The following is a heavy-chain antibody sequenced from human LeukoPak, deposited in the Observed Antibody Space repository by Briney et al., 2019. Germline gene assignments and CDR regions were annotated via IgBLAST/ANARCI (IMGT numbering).Heavy chain of an antibody. CDR2: ISYDGSNK. Sequence: GGSLRLSCAASGFTFTTYAMHWVRQAPGKGLEWVAVISYDGSNKYYADSVKGRFTISRDNSKNTLYLQMNSLRAEDTALYYCARDLVNTMVRGVIPRAAFDIWGQGTMVTVSS. CDR3: ARDLVNTMVRGVIPRAAFDI. CDR1: GFTFTTYA. J-gene: IGHJ3*02. V-gene: IGHV3-30-3*01. D-gene: IGHD3-10*01.